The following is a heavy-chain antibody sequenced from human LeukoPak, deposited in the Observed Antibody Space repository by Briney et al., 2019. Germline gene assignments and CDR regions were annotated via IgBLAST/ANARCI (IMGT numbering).Heavy chain of an antibody. D-gene: IGHD4/OR15-4a*01. V-gene: IGHV3-23*01. CDR2: ISGSGGSGSGGST. Sequence: GGSLRLSCAASGFTFSSSAMSWVRQAPGKGLEWVSGISGSGGSGSGGSTYYANSVKGRFTISRDNSKNTLYLQMNSLRADDTAVYYCAKSGLSRFDYWGQGTLVTVSS. CDR3: AKSGLSRFDY. CDR1: GFTFSSSA. J-gene: IGHJ4*02.